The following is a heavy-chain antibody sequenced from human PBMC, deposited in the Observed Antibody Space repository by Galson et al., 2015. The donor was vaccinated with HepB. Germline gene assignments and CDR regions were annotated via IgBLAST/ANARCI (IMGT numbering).Heavy chain of an antibody. D-gene: IGHD1-26*01. J-gene: IGHJ4*02. CDR1: GFTFSSYA. CDR2: ISYDGSNK. V-gene: IGHV3-30-3*01. CDR3: ARGGELPRIDY. Sequence: SLRLSCAASGFTFSSYAMHWVRQAPGKGLEWVAVISYDGSNKYYADSVKGRFTISRDNSKNTLYLQMNSLRAEDTAVYYCARGGELPRIDYWGQGTLVTVSS.